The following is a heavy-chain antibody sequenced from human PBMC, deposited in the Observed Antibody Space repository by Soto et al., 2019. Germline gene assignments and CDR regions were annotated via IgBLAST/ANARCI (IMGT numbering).Heavy chain of an antibody. Sequence: QVQLQESGPGLVKPSQTLSLTCTVSGGSISSGDYYWSWIRQPPGKGLEWIGFIDSSGTTYYNPSRKNRITISLDTSKNQFSVKLSSVTAADTAVYYCASTYYYNSAGTNAFDIWGQGTMVTVSS. J-gene: IGHJ3*02. D-gene: IGHD3-22*01. CDR3: ASTYYYNSAGTNAFDI. V-gene: IGHV4-30-4*01. CDR1: GGSISSGDYY. CDR2: IDSSGTT.